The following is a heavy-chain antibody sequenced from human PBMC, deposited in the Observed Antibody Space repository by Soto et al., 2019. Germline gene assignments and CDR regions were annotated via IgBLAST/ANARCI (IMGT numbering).Heavy chain of an antibody. CDR3: ASTGYYDSSGYYCTPVRAFDF. D-gene: IGHD3-22*01. J-gene: IGHJ3*01. CDR1: GYTFTGYY. Sequence: VSVKVSCKASGYTFTGYYMHWVRQAPGQGLEWMGWINPNSGGTNYAQKFQGRVTMTRDTSISTAYMELRRLRYDDTAVYYCASTGYYDSSGYYCTPVRAFDFWGQGTMVTVSS. V-gene: IGHV1-2*02. CDR2: INPNSGGT.